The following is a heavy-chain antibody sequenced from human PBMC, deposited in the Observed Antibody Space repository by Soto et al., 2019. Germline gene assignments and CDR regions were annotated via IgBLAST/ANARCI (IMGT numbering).Heavy chain of an antibody. CDR2: ISAYNGNT. D-gene: IGHD4-17*01. J-gene: IGHJ3*02. Sequence: ASVKVSCKASGYTFTSYGISWVRQAPGQGLEWMGWISAYNGNTNYAQKLQGRVTMTTDTSTSTAYMELRSLGSDDTAVYYCARDMTTVSTGHDAFDIWGQGTMVTVSS. V-gene: IGHV1-18*01. CDR3: ARDMTTVSTGHDAFDI. CDR1: GYTFTSYG.